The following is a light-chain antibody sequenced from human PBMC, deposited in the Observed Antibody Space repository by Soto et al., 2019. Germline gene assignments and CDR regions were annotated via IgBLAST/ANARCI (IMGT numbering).Light chain of an antibody. CDR1: QSVRSNY. CDR3: QHYGSSAYT. V-gene: IGKV3-20*01. Sequence: EIVLTQSPGTLYLSPGERATLSCRASQSVRSNYLAWYQQKPGQAPRLLIYGASSRATCIPDRFSGSGSGTDFTLTISRLEPEDFAVYYCQHYGSSAYTFGQGTTLEIK. CDR2: GAS. J-gene: IGKJ2*01.